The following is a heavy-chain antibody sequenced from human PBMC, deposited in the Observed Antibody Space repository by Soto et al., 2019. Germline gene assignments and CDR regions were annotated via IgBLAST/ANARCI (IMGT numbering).Heavy chain of an antibody. J-gene: IGHJ4*02. V-gene: IGHV4-39*01. Sequence: QLQLQESGPGLVKPSETLSLTCTVSGGSISSSSYYWGGIRPPPGRGRERIGSIYYSGSTYDNPSIKSRVTISEETSNNQLGLRLGFVTAADAAVDYCARQESLVVVGAATFDYWGQGTLVTVSS. D-gene: IGHD2-15*01. CDR3: ARQESLVVVGAATFDY. CDR1: GGSISSSSYY. CDR2: IYYSGST.